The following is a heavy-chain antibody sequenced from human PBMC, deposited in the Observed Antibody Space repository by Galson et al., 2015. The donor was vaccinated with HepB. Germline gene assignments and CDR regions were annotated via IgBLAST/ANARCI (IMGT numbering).Heavy chain of an antibody. CDR1: GFTFSSYG. Sequence: SLRLSCAASGFTFSSYGMHWVRQAPGKGLEWVAVISYDGSNKYYADSVKGRFTISRDNSKNTLYLQMNSLRAEDTAVYYCAKGDRYYDFWSDKKGIDYWGQGTLVTVSS. V-gene: IGHV3-30*18. CDR2: ISYDGSNK. J-gene: IGHJ4*02. D-gene: IGHD3-3*01. CDR3: AKGDRYYDFWSDKKGIDY.